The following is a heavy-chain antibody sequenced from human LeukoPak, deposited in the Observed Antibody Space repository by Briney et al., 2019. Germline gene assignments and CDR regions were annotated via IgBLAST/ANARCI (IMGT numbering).Heavy chain of an antibody. CDR1: GFIFSSYW. J-gene: IGHJ4*02. CDR2: INSDGSST. CDR3: AKAWWNSHLGFDC. Sequence: PGGSLRLSCAASGFIFSSYWMHWVRQAPGKGLVWVSRINSDGSSTFYADSVKGRFTISRDNAKNTLYLQMNSLRAEDTALYYCAKAWWNSHLGFDCWGQGTLVTVSS. V-gene: IGHV3-74*01. D-gene: IGHD2-15*01.